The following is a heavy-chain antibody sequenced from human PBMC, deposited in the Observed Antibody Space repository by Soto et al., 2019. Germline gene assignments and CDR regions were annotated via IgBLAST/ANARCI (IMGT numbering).Heavy chain of an antibody. D-gene: IGHD6-13*01. J-gene: IGHJ5*02. Sequence: SVKVSCKASGGTFSSYAISWVRQAPGQGLEWMGGIIPIFDTANYAQKFQGRVTITADESTSTAYMELSSLRSEDTAAYYCARALESPYSSSLNWFDPWGQGTLVTVSS. CDR1: GGTFSSYA. CDR3: ARALESPYSSSLNWFDP. V-gene: IGHV1-69*13. CDR2: IIPIFDTA.